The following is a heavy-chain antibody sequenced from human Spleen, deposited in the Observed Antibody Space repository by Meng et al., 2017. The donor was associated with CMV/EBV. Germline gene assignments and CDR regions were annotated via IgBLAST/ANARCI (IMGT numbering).Heavy chain of an antibody. V-gene: IGHV6-1*01. CDR2: TYYRSKWYN. J-gene: IGHJ5*02. Sequence: YGDSVSSNSAAWNWIRQSPSRGLEWLGRTYYRSKWYNDYAVSVKSRITINPDTSKNQFSLQLNSVTPEDTAVYYCACVRWNYVGFDPWGQGTLVTVSS. CDR1: GDSVSSNSAA. D-gene: IGHD1-7*01. CDR3: ACVRWNYVGFDP.